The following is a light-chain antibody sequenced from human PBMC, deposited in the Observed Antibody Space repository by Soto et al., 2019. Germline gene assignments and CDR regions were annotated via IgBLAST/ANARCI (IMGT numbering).Light chain of an antibody. J-gene: IGKJ2*01. CDR3: QQYNNWPYT. CDR2: GAS. CDR1: QSISSN. Sequence: EIVMTQSPATLSVSPGERATLSCRASQSISSNLAWYQQKPGQAPRLLIYGASSRATGLPARFSGSWSGTEFTLTISSLQSEDFAVYYCQQYNNWPYTFGQGTKLEI. V-gene: IGKV3-15*01.